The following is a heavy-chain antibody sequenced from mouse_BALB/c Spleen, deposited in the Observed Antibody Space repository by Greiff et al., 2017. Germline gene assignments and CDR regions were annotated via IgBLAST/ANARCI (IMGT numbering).Heavy chain of an antibody. V-gene: IGHV2-9*02. Sequence: VAPSQSLSITCTVSGFSLTSYGVHWVRQPPGKGLEWLGVIWAGGSTNYNSALMSRLSISKDNSKSQVFLKMNSLQTDDTAMYYCAREDYEDYYAMDYWGQGTSVTVSS. J-gene: IGHJ4*01. D-gene: IGHD2-4*01. CDR2: IWAGGST. CDR1: GFSLTSYG. CDR3: AREDYEDYYAMDY.